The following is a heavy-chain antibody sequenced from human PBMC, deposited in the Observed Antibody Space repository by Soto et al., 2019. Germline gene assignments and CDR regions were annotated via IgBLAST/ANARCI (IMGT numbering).Heavy chain of an antibody. CDR3: ARVRAVYSKYVLIWFSP. J-gene: IGHJ5*02. CDR1: GYTFTSYD. V-gene: IGHV1-8*01. D-gene: IGHD4-4*01. Sequence: ASVKVSCKASGYTFTSYDINWVRQATGQGLEWMGWMNPNSGNTGYAQKFQGRVTMTRNTSISTAYMELSSLRSEDTAVYYCARVRAVYSKYVLIWFSPRGQGTPVPVSS. CDR2: MNPNSGNT.